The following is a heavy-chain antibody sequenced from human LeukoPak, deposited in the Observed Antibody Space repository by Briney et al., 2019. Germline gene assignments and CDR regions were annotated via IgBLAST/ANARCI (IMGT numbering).Heavy chain of an antibody. CDR1: SGSITSTSYY. J-gene: IGHJ4*02. D-gene: IGHD2/OR15-2a*01. V-gene: IGHV4-39*01. Sequence: SETLSPTCTVSSGSITSTSYYWGWIRQPPGKGLEWIGIIYYSGSTSYNPSLKSRVTISVDTSKNQFSLKLSSVTAADTAVYYCARRGSDSFHFDYWGQGTLVTVSS. CDR2: IYYSGST. CDR3: ARRGSDSFHFDY.